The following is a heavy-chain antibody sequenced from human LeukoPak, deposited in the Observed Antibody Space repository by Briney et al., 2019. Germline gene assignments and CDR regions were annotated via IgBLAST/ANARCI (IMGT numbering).Heavy chain of an antibody. V-gene: IGHV4-59*11. Sequence: PSETLSLTCSVSGGSISGHYWTWIRQPPGKGLEWIGQIHYTGKPDYNPSLKSRITISVDTSKNQVSLQVSSVTAADTAVYYCVTSSSWYYRFDPWGQGTLVTVSS. J-gene: IGHJ5*02. CDR2: IHYTGKP. CDR1: GGSISGHY. D-gene: IGHD6-13*01. CDR3: VTSSSWYYRFDP.